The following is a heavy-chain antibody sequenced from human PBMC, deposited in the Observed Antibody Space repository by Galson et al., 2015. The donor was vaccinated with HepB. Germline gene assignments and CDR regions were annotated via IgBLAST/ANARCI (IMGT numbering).Heavy chain of an antibody. Sequence: SLRLSCAASGFTFSSYSMNWVRQAPGKGLEWVSSISSSSSYIYYADSVKGRFTISRDNAKNSLYLQMNSLRAEDTAVYYCSGYGGAKYYYYGMDVWGQGTTVTVSS. CDR2: ISSSSSYI. J-gene: IGHJ6*02. CDR3: SGYGGAKYYYYGMDV. CDR1: GFTFSSYS. V-gene: IGHV3-21*01. D-gene: IGHD1-26*01.